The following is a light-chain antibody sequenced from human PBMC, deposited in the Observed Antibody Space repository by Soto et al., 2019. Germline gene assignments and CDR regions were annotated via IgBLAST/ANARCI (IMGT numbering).Light chain of an antibody. J-gene: IGKJ2*01. CDR2: GTS. V-gene: IGKV3-20*01. CDR3: QQYDGSSYT. Sequence: EIVLTQSPGTLSLSPGERATLSCRASHSVSKSYLAWYQHKPGQAPRLLIYGTSYRAAGIPGRFSGGGSGTDFTLTISRLEPEDFALYYCQQYDGSSYTFGQGTKLEIK. CDR1: HSVSKSY.